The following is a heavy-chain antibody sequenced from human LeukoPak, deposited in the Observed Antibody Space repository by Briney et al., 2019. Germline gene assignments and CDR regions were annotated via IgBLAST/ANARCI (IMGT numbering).Heavy chain of an antibody. CDR2: MNPNSGNT. D-gene: IGHD6-6*01. CDR3: ARGDEYSSSSVSYYGMDV. V-gene: IGHV1-8*01. Sequence: GASVKVSCKASGYTFTSYDINWVRQATGQGLEWMGWMNPNSGNTGYAQKFQGRVTMTRNTSISTASMELSSLRSEDTAVYYCARGDEYSSSSVSYYGMDVWGQGTTVTVSS. J-gene: IGHJ6*02. CDR1: GYTFTSYD.